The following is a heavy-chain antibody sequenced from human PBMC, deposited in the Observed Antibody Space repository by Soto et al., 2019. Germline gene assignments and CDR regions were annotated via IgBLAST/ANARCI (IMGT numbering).Heavy chain of an antibody. CDR2: IYPGDSDT. CDR1: GYSFIDYW. J-gene: IGHJ6*02. D-gene: IGHD2-15*01. V-gene: IGHV5-51*01. CDR3: ARILAASRSYYYYGMDV. Sequence: PGESLKISCKGSGYSFIDYWIGWVRQVPGKGLEWMGVIYPGDSDTRYSPSFQGHVTISADKSISTAYLQWSTLKASDTAMYYCARILAASRSYYYYGMDVWGQGTTVTVSS.